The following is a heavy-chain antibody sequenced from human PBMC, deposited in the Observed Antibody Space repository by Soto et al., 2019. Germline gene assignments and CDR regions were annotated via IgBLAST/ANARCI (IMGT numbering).Heavy chain of an antibody. Sequence: QVHLVQSGAEVKPPGSSVKVSCKASGGLFTSFSISWVRQAPGQGLEWMGRIIAISGAPTYAQRFQDRVTITADKSTNTTFLELTSLTSDDTAVYYCARDERTAVVRGDSWGQGTLVTVSS. V-gene: IGHV1-69*08. CDR3: ARDERTAVVRGDS. CDR2: IIAISGAP. J-gene: IGHJ5*02. CDR1: GGLFTSFS. D-gene: IGHD3-10*01.